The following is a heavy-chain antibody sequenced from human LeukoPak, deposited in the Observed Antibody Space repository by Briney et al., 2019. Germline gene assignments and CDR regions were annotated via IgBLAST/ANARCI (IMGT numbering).Heavy chain of an antibody. D-gene: IGHD5-18*01. CDR2: ISGSGGST. CDR1: GFTFSSYG. J-gene: IGHJ4*02. V-gene: IGHV3-23*01. Sequence: GGSLRLSCAASGFTFSSYGMSWVRQAPGKGLEWVSAISGSGGSTYYADSVKGRFTISRDDSKNTLYLQMNSLRAEDTAVYYCAKGDRYSYGKLDYWGQGTPVTVSS. CDR3: AKGDRYSYGKLDY.